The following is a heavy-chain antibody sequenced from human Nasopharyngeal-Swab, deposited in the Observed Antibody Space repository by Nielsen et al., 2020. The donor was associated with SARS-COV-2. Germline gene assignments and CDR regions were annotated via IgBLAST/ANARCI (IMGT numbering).Heavy chain of an antibody. CDR2: ISSSSSYI. V-gene: IGHV3-21*01. D-gene: IGHD3-10*01. CDR1: GFTFSSYS. Sequence: LSLTCAASGFTFSSYSMNWVRQAPGKGLEWVSSISSSSSYIYYADSVKGRFTISRGNAKNSLYLQMNSLRAEDTAVYYCARDHVLPDAFDIWGQGTMVTVSS. CDR3: ARDHVLPDAFDI. J-gene: IGHJ3*02.